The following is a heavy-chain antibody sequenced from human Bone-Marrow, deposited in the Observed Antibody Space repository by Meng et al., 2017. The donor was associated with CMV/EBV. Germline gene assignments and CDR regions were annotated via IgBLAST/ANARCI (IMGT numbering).Heavy chain of an antibody. CDR3: ARRPAAVAGTSPFDY. Sequence: GSLRLSCTVSGYSISSGYYWGWIRQPPGKGLEWIGSIYYSGSTYYNPSLKSRVTISVDTSKNQFSLKLSSVTAADTAVYYCARRPAAVAGTSPFDYWGQGTLVTVSS. V-gene: IGHV4-38-2*02. CDR1: GYSISSGYY. CDR2: IYYSGST. D-gene: IGHD6-19*01. J-gene: IGHJ4*02.